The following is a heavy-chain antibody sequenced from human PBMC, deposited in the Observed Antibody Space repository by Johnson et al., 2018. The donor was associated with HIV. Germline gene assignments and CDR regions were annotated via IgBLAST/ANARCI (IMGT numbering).Heavy chain of an antibody. D-gene: IGHD3-16*01. CDR2: ISWNSGSI. CDR3: AKVGAQQWDAFDI. CDR1: GFSFDDYA. V-gene: IGHV3-9*01. J-gene: IGHJ3*02. Sequence: VESGGGLVQPGRSLRLSCAASGFSFDDYAMHWVRQAPGKGLEWVSGISWNSGSIGYADSVKGRFTISRDNAKNSLYLQMNSLRAEDTALYYCAKVGAQQWDAFDIWGQGTMVTVSS.